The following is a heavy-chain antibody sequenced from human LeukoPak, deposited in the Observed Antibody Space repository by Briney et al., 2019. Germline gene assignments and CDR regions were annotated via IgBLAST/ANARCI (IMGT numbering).Heavy chain of an antibody. J-gene: IGHJ5*02. Sequence: SGPTLVKPTQTLTLTCTFSGFSLTNSAVGVGWIRKPPGQALEWLALIYSDDDKRYNPSLKTRLSITTDTSKNQVVLTMTNVDLVDTATYFCAHRGKYLTWFDPWGQGTLVIVSS. D-gene: IGHD2/OR15-2a*01. CDR1: GFSLTNSAVG. V-gene: IGHV2-5*02. CDR2: IYSDDDK. CDR3: AHRGKYLTWFDP.